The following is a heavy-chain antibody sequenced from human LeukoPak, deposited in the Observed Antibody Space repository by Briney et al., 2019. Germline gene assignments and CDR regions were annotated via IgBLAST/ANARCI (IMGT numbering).Heavy chain of an antibody. J-gene: IGHJ4*02. D-gene: IGHD3-22*01. CDR1: GGTFSSYA. CDR2: IIPIFGTA. CDR3: AREGNYDSSGYPDY. V-gene: IGHV1-69*06. Sequence: ASVKVSCKASGGTFSSYAISWVRQAPGQGLEWMGGIIPIFGTANYAQKFQGRVTITADKSTSTAYMELSSLRSEDTAVYYCAREGNYDSSGYPDYWGQGTLVTVSS.